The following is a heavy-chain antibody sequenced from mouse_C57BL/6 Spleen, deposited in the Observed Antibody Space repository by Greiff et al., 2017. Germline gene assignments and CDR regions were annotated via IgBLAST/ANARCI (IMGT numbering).Heavy chain of an antibody. CDR1: GYTFTSYW. V-gene: IGHV1-52*01. CDR3: ARSVYDYDDYAMDY. CDR2: IDPSDSET. D-gene: IGHD2-4*01. J-gene: IGHJ4*01. Sequence: QVQLQQPGAELVRPGSSVKLSCKASGYTFTSYWMHWVKQRPIQGLEWIGNIDPSDSETHYNQKFKDKATLTVDKSSSTAYMQLSSLTSEDSAVDYCARSVYDYDDYAMDYWGKGTSVTGSS.